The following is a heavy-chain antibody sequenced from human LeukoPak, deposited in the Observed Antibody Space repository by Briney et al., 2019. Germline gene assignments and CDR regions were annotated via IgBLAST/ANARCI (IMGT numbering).Heavy chain of an antibody. CDR1: GGSISSSSYY. V-gene: IGHV4-39*01. CDR3: ARHFFSLLAAWEYGSGSYYFDY. J-gene: IGHJ4*02. Sequence: SETLSLTCTVSGGSISSSSYYWGWIRQPPGKGLEWIGSIYYSGSTYYDPSLKSRVTISVDTSKNQFSLKLSSVTAADTAVYYCARHFFSLLAAWEYGSGSYYFDYWGQGTLVTVSS. CDR2: IYYSGST. D-gene: IGHD3-10*01.